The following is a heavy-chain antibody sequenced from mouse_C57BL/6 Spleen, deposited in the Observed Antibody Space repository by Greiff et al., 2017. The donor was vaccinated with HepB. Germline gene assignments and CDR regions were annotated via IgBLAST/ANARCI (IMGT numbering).Heavy chain of an antibody. CDR1: GFTFTDYY. CDR2: IRNKANGYTT. D-gene: IGHD3-2*02. CDR3: ASQDSSRPGYYAMDY. Sequence: DVQLQESGGGLVQPGGSLSLSCAASGFTFTDYYMSWVRQPPGKALEWLGFIRNKANGYTTEYSASVKGRFTISRDNSPRILYLHMNALRAEDISTDYCASQDSSRPGYYAMDYWGQGTSVTVSS. V-gene: IGHV7-3*01. J-gene: IGHJ4*01.